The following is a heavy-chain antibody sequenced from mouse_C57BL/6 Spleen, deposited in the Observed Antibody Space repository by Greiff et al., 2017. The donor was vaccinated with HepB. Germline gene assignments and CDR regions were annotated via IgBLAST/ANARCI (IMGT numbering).Heavy chain of an antibody. CDR3: ARHLGPLIYYDY. J-gene: IGHJ2*01. CDR2: ISGGGGNT. V-gene: IGHV5-9*01. Sequence: DVMLVESGGGLVKPGGSLKLSCAASGFTFSSYTMSWVRQTPEKRLEWVATISGGGGNTYYPDSVKGRFTISRDNAKNTLYLQMSSLRSEDTALYYCARHLGPLIYYDYWGQGTTLTVSS. D-gene: IGHD1-1*01. CDR1: GFTFSSYT.